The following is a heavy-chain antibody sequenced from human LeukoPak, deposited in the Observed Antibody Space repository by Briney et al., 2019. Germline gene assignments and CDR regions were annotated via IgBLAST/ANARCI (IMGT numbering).Heavy chain of an antibody. CDR1: GGSFSGYY. Sequence: SETLSLTCAVYGGSFSGYYWSWIRQPPGKGLEWIGEINHSGSTNYNPSLKSRVTISVDTSKNQFSLKLSSVTAADTAVYYCARRLVVTTFGIDYWGQGTLVTVSS. CDR2: INHSGST. J-gene: IGHJ4*02. CDR3: ARRLVVTTFGIDY. V-gene: IGHV4-34*01. D-gene: IGHD2-21*02.